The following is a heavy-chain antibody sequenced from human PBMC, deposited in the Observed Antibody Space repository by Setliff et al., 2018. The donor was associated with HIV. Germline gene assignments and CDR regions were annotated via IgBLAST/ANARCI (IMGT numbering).Heavy chain of an antibody. CDR2: IWPDDSDT. J-gene: IGHJ5*02. CDR1: GYSFTNSW. CDR3: ARSGDSSVNWFDP. D-gene: IGHD3-22*01. Sequence: PGESLKISCKASGYSFTNSWVGWVRQMPGNGLEWMGLIWPDDSDTMYSPSFQGQVTLSADKSISTAYLQWSSLKAPDTAMYYCARSGDSSVNWFDPWGQGTLVTVSS. V-gene: IGHV5-51*01.